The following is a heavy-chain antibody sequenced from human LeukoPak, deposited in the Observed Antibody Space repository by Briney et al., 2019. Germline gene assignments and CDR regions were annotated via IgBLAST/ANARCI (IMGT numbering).Heavy chain of an antibody. CDR1: GFTVSSNY. CDR3: ARDRAAGNWGYDY. J-gene: IGHJ4*02. Sequence: PGGSLRLSCAASGFTVSSNYMSWVRQAPGKGLEWVSVIYSGGSTYYADSVKCRFTISRDNSKNTLYLQMNSLRAEDTAVYYCARDRAAGNWGYDYWGQGTLVTVSS. V-gene: IGHV3-66*01. D-gene: IGHD6-13*01. CDR2: IYSGGST.